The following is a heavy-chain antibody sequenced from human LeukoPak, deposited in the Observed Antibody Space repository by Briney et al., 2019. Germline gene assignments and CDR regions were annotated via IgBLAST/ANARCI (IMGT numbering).Heavy chain of an antibody. CDR2: INHSGST. CDR1: GGSFSGYY. D-gene: IGHD3-10*01. J-gene: IGHJ5*02. Sequence: PSETLSLTCAVYGGSFSGYYWSWIRQPPGKGLEWIGEINHSGSTNYNPSLKSRVTISVDKSKNQFSLKLSSVTAADTAVYYCVRGFGELLFVRWFDPWGQGTLVTVSS. V-gene: IGHV4-34*01. CDR3: VRGFGELLFVRWFDP.